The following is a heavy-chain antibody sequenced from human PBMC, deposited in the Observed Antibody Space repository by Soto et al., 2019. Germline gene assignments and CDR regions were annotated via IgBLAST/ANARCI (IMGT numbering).Heavy chain of an antibody. Sequence: LRLSCAASGFTFSDHYMDWVRQAPGKGLEWVGRTRDKTNSYTTEYAASVKGRFTISRDDSKSSLYLQMNSLKTEDTAVYYCARATVGTYYFDYWGQGTLVTVSS. D-gene: IGHD3-16*01. CDR1: GFTFSDHY. CDR3: ARATVGTYYFDY. J-gene: IGHJ4*02. CDR2: TRDKTNSYTT. V-gene: IGHV3-72*01.